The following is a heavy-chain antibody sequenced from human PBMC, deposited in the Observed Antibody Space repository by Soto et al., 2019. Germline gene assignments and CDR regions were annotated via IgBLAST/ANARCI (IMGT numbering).Heavy chain of an antibody. V-gene: IGHV4-38-2*02. CDR3: ARDMHAGFTHYFDP. Sequence: PSETLSLTCAVSGYSISSGYYWGWIRQPPGKGLEWIGRIYHSGSTYYNPSLKRRVTISVDTSKNQFSLKLSSLTAQDTAVYYCARDMHAGFTHYFDPWGQGNLVTV. D-gene: IGHD1-26*01. J-gene: IGHJ5*02. CDR1: GYSISSGYY. CDR2: IYHSGST.